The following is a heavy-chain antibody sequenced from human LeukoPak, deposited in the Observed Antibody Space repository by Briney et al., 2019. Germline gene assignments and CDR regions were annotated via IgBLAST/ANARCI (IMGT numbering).Heavy chain of an antibody. D-gene: IGHD2-2*01. Sequence: SETLSLTCAVYGGSFSGYYWSWIRQPPGKGLEWIGEINHSGSTNYNPSLKSRVTISVDTSKNQFSLKLSSVTAADTAVYYCARIVIVVVPAAMEAFDIWGQGTMVTVSS. J-gene: IGHJ3*02. CDR3: ARIVIVVVPAAMEAFDI. CDR1: GGSFSGYY. V-gene: IGHV4-34*01. CDR2: INHSGST.